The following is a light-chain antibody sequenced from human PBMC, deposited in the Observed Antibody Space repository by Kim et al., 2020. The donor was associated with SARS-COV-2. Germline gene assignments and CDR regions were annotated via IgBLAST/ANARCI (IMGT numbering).Light chain of an antibody. Sequence: SVSPGQTVSLTCSGDKLEYKNTCWYQQKPGQSPVMVIYQNAKRAPGIPERFSGSNSGNTATLTISGAQAIDEADYYCQAWDSSTVIFGGGTQLTVL. CDR1: KLEYKN. V-gene: IGLV3-1*01. CDR3: QAWDSSTVI. CDR2: QNA. J-gene: IGLJ2*01.